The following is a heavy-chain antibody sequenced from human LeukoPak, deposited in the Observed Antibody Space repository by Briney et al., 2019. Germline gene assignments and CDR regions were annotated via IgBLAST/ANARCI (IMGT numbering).Heavy chain of an antibody. CDR2: IRSKAYGGTT. D-gene: IGHD3-3*01. Sequence: PGRSLRLSCTASGFTFGDYAMSWVRQAPGKGLEWVGFIRSKAYGGTTEYAASVKGRFTIPRDDSKSIAYLQMNSLKTEDTAVYYCTRGGIRFLEWLLSEYWGQGTLVTVSS. J-gene: IGHJ4*02. CDR3: TRGGIRFLEWLLSEY. V-gene: IGHV3-49*04. CDR1: GFTFGDYA.